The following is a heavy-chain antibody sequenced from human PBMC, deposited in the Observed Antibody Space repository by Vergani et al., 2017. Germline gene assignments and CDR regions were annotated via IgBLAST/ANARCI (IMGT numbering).Heavy chain of an antibody. CDR2: INHAGSA. Sequence: QVQLQQWGAGLVKPSETLSLTCAVEGGPFSGYLWSWILQPPGKELEWIGEINHAGSANYNPSLKSRATISIDTSKNRFSLNVTSVTAADTAVYFCARVAYFGSGSYSLGIDHWGQGTLVTVSS. CDR1: GGPFSGYL. J-gene: IGHJ4*02. D-gene: IGHD3-10*01. CDR3: ARVAYFGSGSYSLGIDH. V-gene: IGHV4-34*01.